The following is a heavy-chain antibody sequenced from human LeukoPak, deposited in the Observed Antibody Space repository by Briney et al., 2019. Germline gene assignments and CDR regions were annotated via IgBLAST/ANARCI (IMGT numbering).Heavy chain of an antibody. J-gene: IGHJ6*03. Sequence: SETLSLTCAVYGDSLSRYYWTWIQQPPGKGLEWLMEINPSGSPDYNPSLKSRVTISVDTSKNQFSLRLTSVTAADTAVYYCASVRHDPLEYYYYIDVWGKGTTVTVSS. V-gene: IGHV4-34*01. CDR3: ASVRHDPLEYYYYIDV. CDR1: GDSLSRYY. D-gene: IGHD2/OR15-2a*01. CDR2: INPSGSP.